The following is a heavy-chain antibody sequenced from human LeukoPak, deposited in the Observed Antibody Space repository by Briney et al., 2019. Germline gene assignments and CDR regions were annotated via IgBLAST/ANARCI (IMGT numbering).Heavy chain of an antibody. J-gene: IGHJ6*04. Sequence: GGSLRLSCAASGFTFSSYAMSWVRQAPGKGLEWVSNISGNVGTTYYADSVKGRFTISRDNAKNSLYLQMNSLRAEDTAVYYCAELGITMIGGVWGKGTTVTISS. V-gene: IGHV3-23*01. D-gene: IGHD3-10*02. CDR1: GFTFSSYA. CDR3: AELGITMIGGV. CDR2: ISGNVGTT.